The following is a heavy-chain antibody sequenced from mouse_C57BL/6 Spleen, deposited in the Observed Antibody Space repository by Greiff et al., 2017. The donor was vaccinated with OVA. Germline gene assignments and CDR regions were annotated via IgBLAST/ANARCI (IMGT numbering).Heavy chain of an antibody. CDR1: GYTFTSYW. J-gene: IGHJ1*03. CDR2: IYPGSGST. CDR3: ARSSYGSSYKHFDV. D-gene: IGHD1-1*01. Sequence: QVQLQQPGAELVKPGASVKMSCKASGYTFTSYWITWVKQRPGQGLEWIGDIYPGSGSTNYNEKFKSKATLTVDTSSSTAYMQLSSLTSEDSAVYYCARSSYGSSYKHFDVWGTGTTVTVSS. V-gene: IGHV1-55*01.